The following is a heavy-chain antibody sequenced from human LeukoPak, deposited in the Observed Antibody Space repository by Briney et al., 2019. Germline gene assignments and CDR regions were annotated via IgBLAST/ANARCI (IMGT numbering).Heavy chain of an antibody. D-gene: IGHD5-24*01. J-gene: IGHJ4*02. CDR3: ARDGVATITVDY. Sequence: GGSLRLSCAASGFTFSSYSMNWVRQAPGKGLEWVSSISSSSSYIYYADSVKGRFTISRDNAKSSLYLQMNSLRAEDTAVYYCARDGVATITVDYWGQGTLVTVSS. CDR2: ISSSSSYI. CDR1: GFTFSSYS. V-gene: IGHV3-21*01.